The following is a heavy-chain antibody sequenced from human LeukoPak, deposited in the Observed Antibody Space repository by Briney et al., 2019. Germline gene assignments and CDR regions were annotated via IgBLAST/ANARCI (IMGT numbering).Heavy chain of an antibody. Sequence: SETLSLTCTVSGGSISSYYWSWIRQPPGKGLEWIGYIYYSGSTNYNPSLTSRVTISVDTSKNQFSLKLSSVTAADTAVYYCARGDYYGSGSYYNQVPFDYWGQGTLVTVSS. CDR2: IYYSGST. D-gene: IGHD3-10*01. J-gene: IGHJ4*02. CDR3: ARGDYYGSGSYYNQVPFDY. V-gene: IGHV4-59*01. CDR1: GGSISSYY.